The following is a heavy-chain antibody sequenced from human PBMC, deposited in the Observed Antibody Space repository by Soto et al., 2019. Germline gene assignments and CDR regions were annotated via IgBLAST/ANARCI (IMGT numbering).Heavy chain of an antibody. J-gene: IGHJ4*02. V-gene: IGHV3-74*01. CDR3: TRDPGTGYYDSSGYYYD. CDR1: GFSLNYYW. CDR2: INSDGSST. D-gene: IGHD3-22*01. Sequence: EVQLVESGGGLVQPGGSLRLSCAASGFSLNYYWMRWVRQAPGKGLVWVSRINSDGSSTSYADSVKGRFTISRDNAKNTLYLQLNSLRAEDTAVYYCTRDPGTGYYDSSGYYYDWGRGTLATVSS.